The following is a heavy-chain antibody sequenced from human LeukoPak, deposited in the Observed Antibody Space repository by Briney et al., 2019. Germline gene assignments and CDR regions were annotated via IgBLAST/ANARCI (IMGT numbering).Heavy chain of an antibody. J-gene: IGHJ4*02. D-gene: IGHD4-17*01. V-gene: IGHV1-69*05. CDR3: ARGNGYGDYGHDFDY. CDR1: GGTFSSYA. Sequence: GASVKVSCKASGGTFSSYAISWVRQAPGQGLEWMGGIIPIFGTANYAQKFQGRVTITTDESTSTAHMELSSLRSEDTAVYYCARGNGYGDYGHDFDYWGQGTLVTVSS. CDR2: IIPIFGTA.